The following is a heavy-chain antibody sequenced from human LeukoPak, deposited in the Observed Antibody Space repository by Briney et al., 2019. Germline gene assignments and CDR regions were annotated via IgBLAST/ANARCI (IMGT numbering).Heavy chain of an antibody. J-gene: IGHJ4*02. D-gene: IGHD6-19*01. V-gene: IGHV4-59*10. CDR2: IYTSGNT. CDR3: ATEGPAGSAY. Sequence: SETLSLTCAVYGGSFSGYYWSWIRQPAGKGLEWIGRIYTSGNTNDNPSLKSRVTMSIDTSKNQFSLRLSSVTAADTAVYYCATEGPAGSAYWGQGTLVTVSS. CDR1: GGSFSGYY.